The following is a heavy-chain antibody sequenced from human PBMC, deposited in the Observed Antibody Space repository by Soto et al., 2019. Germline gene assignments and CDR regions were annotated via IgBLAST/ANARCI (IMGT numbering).Heavy chain of an antibody. CDR1: GYTFSKYD. D-gene: IGHD3-3*01. CDR2: ISANSGRA. CDR3: VRQYFDFWTDFPDFDY. Sequence: QVQLVQSGTEVKTPGASVKVSCKTSGYTFSKYDITWVRQAPGQGLEWMGLISANSGRANYAQKLQGRVTMTTDTSTSTAYMELGSLRSDDMAVYYCVRQYFDFWTDFPDFDYWGQGTLVTVSS. J-gene: IGHJ4*02. V-gene: IGHV1-18*03.